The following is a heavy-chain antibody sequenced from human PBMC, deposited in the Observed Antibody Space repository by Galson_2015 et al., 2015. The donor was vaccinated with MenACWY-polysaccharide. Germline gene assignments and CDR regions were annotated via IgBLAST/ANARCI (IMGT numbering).Heavy chain of an antibody. CDR1: GGSVSSDTYY. CDR3: AREPTYSGSFGWFDP. V-gene: IGHV4-61*01. Sequence: ETLSLTCTVSGGSVSSDTYYWSWLRQPPGKGLEWIGYMSYSGRANYNPSLKSRVTISIDTSKNQFSLRLTSVTAADTAMYYCAREPTYSGSFGWFDPWGQGTLVTVSS. CDR2: MSYSGRA. D-gene: IGHD1-26*01. J-gene: IGHJ5*02.